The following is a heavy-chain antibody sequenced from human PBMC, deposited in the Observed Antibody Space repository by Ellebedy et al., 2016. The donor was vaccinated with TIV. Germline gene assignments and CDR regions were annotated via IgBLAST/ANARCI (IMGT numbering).Heavy chain of an antibody. J-gene: IGHJ4*02. Sequence: GGSLRLXCAASGFTFDDYAMHWVRQAPGKGLEWVSGISWNSGSIGYADSVKGRFTISRDNAKNSLYLQMNSLRAEDTALYYCAKVCSSGDCYGYWGQGTLVTVSS. CDR3: AKVCSSGDCYGY. D-gene: IGHD2-21*01. CDR1: GFTFDDYA. CDR2: ISWNSGSI. V-gene: IGHV3-9*01.